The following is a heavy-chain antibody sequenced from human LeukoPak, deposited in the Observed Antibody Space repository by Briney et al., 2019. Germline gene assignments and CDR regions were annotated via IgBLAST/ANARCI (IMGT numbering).Heavy chain of an antibody. J-gene: IGHJ5*02. CDR3: ARGGGSWFDP. V-gene: IGHV3-48*01. CDR2: ISSSSSTI. CDR1: GFTFSSYS. Sequence: GGSLRLSCAASGFTFSSYSMNWVRQAPGKGLEWVSYISSSSSTIYYADSVKGRFTISRDNAKNSLYLQMNSLRAEDTAVYYCARGGGSWFDPWGQGTLVTVSS. D-gene: IGHD3-10*01.